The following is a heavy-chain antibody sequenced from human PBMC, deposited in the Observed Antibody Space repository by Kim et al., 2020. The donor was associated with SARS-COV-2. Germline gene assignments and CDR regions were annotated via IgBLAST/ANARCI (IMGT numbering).Heavy chain of an antibody. D-gene: IGHD6-6*01. CDR1: GGSFSSDSYY. J-gene: IGHJ6*02. V-gene: IGHV4-61*02. Sequence: SETLSLTCTVSGGSFSSDSYYWSWLRQPAGKGREGIGRSYSSGITNYYPSLESRVTISKDTSKNQFALKLRSVTAADTAVYYCARDNSARPDGMDVWGQGTTVTVSS. CDR3: ARDNSARPDGMDV. CDR2: SYSSGIT.